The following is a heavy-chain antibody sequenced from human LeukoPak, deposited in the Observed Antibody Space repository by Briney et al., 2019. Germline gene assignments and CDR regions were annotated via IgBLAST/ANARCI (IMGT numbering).Heavy chain of an antibody. Sequence: SQTLSLTCTVSGGSFSSSAYCWSWIRQSPGTGLEWIGYIYSSGSTYYNPSLESRVTMSVDTSKNQFSLRLSSVTAADTAVYYCARGAYGIPTDYWGQGTLVTVSS. CDR2: IYSSGST. D-gene: IGHD3-10*01. J-gene: IGHJ4*02. V-gene: IGHV4-31*03. CDR3: ARGAYGIPTDY. CDR1: GGSFSSSAYC.